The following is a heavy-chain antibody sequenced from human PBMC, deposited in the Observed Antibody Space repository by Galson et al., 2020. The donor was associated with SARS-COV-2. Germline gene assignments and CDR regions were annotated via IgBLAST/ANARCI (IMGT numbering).Heavy chain of an antibody. CDR2: VNHRGST. CDR1: GGSFSDYY. J-gene: IGHJ4*02. V-gene: IGHV4-34*01. D-gene: IGHD3-22*01. Sequence: SQASETLSLTCAVYGGSFSDYYWSWIRQPPGRGLEWIGEVNHRGSTSYNPSLESRVRLSPDASKKQFSLKLSSVTAADSGVYYCARGTRDITMIVVVMTAVSCHFDLWGQGSLVTVSS. CDR3: ARGTRDITMIVVVMTAVSCHFDL.